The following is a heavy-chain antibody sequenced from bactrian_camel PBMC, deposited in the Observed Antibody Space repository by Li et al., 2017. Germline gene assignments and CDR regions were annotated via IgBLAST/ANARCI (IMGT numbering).Heavy chain of an antibody. D-gene: IGHD5*01. J-gene: IGHJ4*01. CDR1: GYMFSAWC. CDR2: IDRDDNT. V-gene: IGHV3S53*01. Sequence: VQLVESGGGSVQAGGSVRLTCEASGYMFSAWCMAWFRQAPGKEREGVAVIDRDDNTLYADSVDGRFNTSQDNAGMYLQMNSLKPKDTAVYYCAADCKWVGFVPPHYEYKIYGQGTQVTVS.